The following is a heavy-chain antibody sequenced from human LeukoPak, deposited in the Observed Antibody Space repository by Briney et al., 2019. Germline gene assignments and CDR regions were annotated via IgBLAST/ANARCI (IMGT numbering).Heavy chain of an antibody. CDR3: AREAGAPNWFDP. CDR1: GGTFSNYA. D-gene: IGHD6-19*01. J-gene: IGHJ5*02. V-gene: IGHV1-69*06. CDR2: IIPIFGTA. Sequence: ASVKVSCKASGGTFSNYAISWVRQAPGQGLEWMGGIIPIFGTANYAQKFQGRVTITADKSTSTAYMELSSLRSEDTAVYYCAREAGAPNWFDPWGQGTLVTVSS.